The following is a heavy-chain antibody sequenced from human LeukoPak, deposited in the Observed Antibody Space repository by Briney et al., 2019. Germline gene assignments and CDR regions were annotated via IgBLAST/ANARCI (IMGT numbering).Heavy chain of an antibody. Sequence: GGSLRLSCAASGFNFSDFWMTWVRQIPGKGLQWVANIKEDGGEEYHVDSVKGRFAISRDNTKRSLFLQMNSLRAEDTAVYYCAKDGVLRYFDWSLEDYYYYMDVWGKGTTVTVSS. D-gene: IGHD3-9*01. CDR2: IKEDGGEE. CDR1: GFNFSDFW. V-gene: IGHV3-7*01. J-gene: IGHJ6*03. CDR3: AKDGVLRYFDWSLEDYYYYMDV.